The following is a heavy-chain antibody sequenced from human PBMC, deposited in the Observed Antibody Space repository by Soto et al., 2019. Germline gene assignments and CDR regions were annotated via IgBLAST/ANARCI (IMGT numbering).Heavy chain of an antibody. CDR3: ARQDGYYYYIDV. Sequence: SETLSLTCTVSGGSISSYYWSWIRQPPGKGLEWIGYIYYTGSTNYNPSPKSRVLISVDTSKNQFSLKLRSVTAADTAVYYCARQDGYYYYIDVWGKGTTVTVSS. CDR1: GGSISSYY. V-gene: IGHV4-59*08. CDR2: IYYTGST. J-gene: IGHJ6*03.